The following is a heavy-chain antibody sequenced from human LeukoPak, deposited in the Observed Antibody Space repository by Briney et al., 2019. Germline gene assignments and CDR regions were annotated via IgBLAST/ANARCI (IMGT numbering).Heavy chain of an antibody. CDR2: INPSGGST. D-gene: IGHD4-17*01. Sequence: ASVKVSCKASGYTFTSYYIHWVRQAPGQGLEWMGIINPSGGSTSYAQKFQGRVTMTRDTSTSTVYMELSSLRSEDTAVYYCARETDDGDYTSEFDYWGQGTLVTVSS. CDR1: GYTFTSYY. J-gene: IGHJ4*02. V-gene: IGHV1-46*01. CDR3: ARETDDGDYTSEFDY.